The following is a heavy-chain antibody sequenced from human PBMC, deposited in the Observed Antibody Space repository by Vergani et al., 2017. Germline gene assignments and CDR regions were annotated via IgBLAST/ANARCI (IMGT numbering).Heavy chain of an antibody. D-gene: IGHD6-19*01. J-gene: IGHJ5*02. CDR3: ARHSXVEWLVKLGWIDP. CDR2: IYYSGST. Sequence: QLQLQESGPGLVKPSATLCLTCSVSGASIRSSYYYWGWIRQPPGKGLEWIASIYYSGSTYYNPSLKSRVTISVDTSKHQFSLKLSSVTAADTAVYFCARHSXVEWLVKLGWIDPWGQGILVTVSS. CDR1: GASIRSSYYY. V-gene: IGHV4-39*01.